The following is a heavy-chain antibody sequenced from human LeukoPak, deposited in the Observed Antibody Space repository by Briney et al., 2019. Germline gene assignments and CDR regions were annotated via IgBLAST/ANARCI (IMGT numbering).Heavy chain of an antibody. CDR2: ISSNGNNE. V-gene: IGHV3-30*19. CDR3: TRIKYSTSWSGDY. D-gene: IGHD6-13*01. Sequence: GGSLSLSCVASGFIFTSYGMHWVRQAPGKGLQWVALISSNGNNERYADSVKGRFSISRDNSKNTMYLRMNSLRAEDTAIYYCTRIKYSTSWSGDYWGQGALVTVSS. J-gene: IGHJ4*02. CDR1: GFIFTSYG.